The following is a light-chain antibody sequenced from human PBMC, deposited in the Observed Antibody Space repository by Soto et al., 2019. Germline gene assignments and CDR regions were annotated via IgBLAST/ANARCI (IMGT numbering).Light chain of an antibody. V-gene: IGLV2-14*03. CDR3: SSFTISSTWV. Sequence: QPVLTQPASVSGSPGQSITISCTGTTSDVGGYNRVSWYQQHPGKAPTLMIKDVSNRPSGVSDRFSGSKSGNTASLTISGLQPEDEADYYCSSFTISSTWVFGGGTKLTVL. J-gene: IGLJ3*02. CDR2: DVS. CDR1: TSDVGGYNR.